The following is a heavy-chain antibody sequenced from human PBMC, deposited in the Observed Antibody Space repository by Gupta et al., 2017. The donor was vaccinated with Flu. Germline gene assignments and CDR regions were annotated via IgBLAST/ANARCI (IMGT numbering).Heavy chain of an antibody. Sequence: QDTLKESGPALVEPTQTLTLICSVSGFSLATSGVGVGWFRQPPGKALEWLAVVHWDDAKDFSPSLKNRLSITRDASKNQVVLTMTDVGPVDTATYYCAHRRWGGVFYFFAFDVWGHGTRVTVSS. CDR1: GFSLATSGVG. CDR3: AHRRWGGVFYFFAFDV. V-gene: IGHV2-5*02. D-gene: IGHD3-22*01. CDR2: VHWDDAK. J-gene: IGHJ3*01.